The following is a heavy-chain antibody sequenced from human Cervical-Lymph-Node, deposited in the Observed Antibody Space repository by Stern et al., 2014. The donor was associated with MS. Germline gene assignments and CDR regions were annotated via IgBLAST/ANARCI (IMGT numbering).Heavy chain of an antibody. CDR1: GYTFTSYY. D-gene: IGHD6-19*01. J-gene: IGHJ6*02. CDR2: ITPRGGST. Sequence: QVQLVESGAEVKKPGASVKVSCKASGYTFTSYYMHWVRQAPGQGLEWMGIITPRGGSTSHAQKFQGRVTMTRDTSTSTVYMELSSLRSEDTAVYYCAREVAGHRLGMMDVWGQGTTVTVSS. V-gene: IGHV1-46*01. CDR3: AREVAGHRLGMMDV.